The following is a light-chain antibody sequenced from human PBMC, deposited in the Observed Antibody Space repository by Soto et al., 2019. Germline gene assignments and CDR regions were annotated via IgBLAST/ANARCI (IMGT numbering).Light chain of an antibody. CDR1: QYIGRY. J-gene: IGKJ1*01. CDR2: AAS. CDR3: QQYVTAFRS. V-gene: IGKV1-39*01. Sequence: DIQMTQSPSSLSASVGDRVTITCRAGQYIGRYLNWYQQKPGKAPKLLTYAASSLHSGVPSRFSGSGSGTDFTLTISSLQPDDFATYYCQQYVTAFRSFGQGTKWIS.